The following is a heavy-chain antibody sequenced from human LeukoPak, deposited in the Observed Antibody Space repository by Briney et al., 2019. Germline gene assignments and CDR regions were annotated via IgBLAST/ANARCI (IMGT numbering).Heavy chain of an antibody. CDR1: GYTFTDHY. V-gene: IGHV1-2*02. Sequence: ASVKVSCKASGYTFTDHYIHWVRQAPGQRLDWMGWINPNSGDTNYAQKFQGRVTMARATSITTAYMELSRLRSDDTAVYYCARDEVLPWFGDLDYWGQGTLVTVSS. J-gene: IGHJ4*02. CDR3: ARDEVLPWFGDLDY. CDR2: INPNSGDT. D-gene: IGHD3-10*01.